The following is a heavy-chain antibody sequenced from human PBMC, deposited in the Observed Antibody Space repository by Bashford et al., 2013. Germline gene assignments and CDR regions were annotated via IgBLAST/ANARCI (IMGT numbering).Heavy chain of an antibody. V-gene: IGHV3-23*01. J-gene: IGHJ4*02. Sequence: GGSLRLSCAASGFTFSSYALSWVRQAPGKGLEFVSGISASGGSTYYADSVKGRFTISRDSSKNTLCLQMNSLRAEDTAVYYCASYYYDSSGSPYFDYWGQGTLVTVSS. CDR2: ISASGGST. CDR1: GFTFSSYA. D-gene: IGHD3-22*01. CDR3: ASYYYDSSGSPYFDY.